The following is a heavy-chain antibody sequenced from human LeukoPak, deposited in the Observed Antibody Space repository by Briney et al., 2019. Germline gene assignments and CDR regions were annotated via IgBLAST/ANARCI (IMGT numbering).Heavy chain of an antibody. CDR2: ISSSSSYI. V-gene: IGHV3-21*01. CDR3: ARGPIGYCSGGSCLYFDY. Sequence: GGSLRLSCAASGFTFSSYSMNWVRQAPGKGLEWVSSISSSSSYIYYADSVKGRFTISRDNAKNSLYLQMNSLRAEDTAVYYCARGPIGYCSGGSCLYFDYWGQGTLVTVSS. J-gene: IGHJ4*02. CDR1: GFTFSSYS. D-gene: IGHD2-15*01.